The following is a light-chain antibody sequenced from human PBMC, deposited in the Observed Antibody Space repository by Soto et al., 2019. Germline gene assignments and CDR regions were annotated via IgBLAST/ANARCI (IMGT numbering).Light chain of an antibody. V-gene: IGKV3-20*01. CDR2: GVS. CDR3: QQYSAYSRT. Sequence: EIALTNSPGTLSLSPGERATLSCRASQSVSRSYLAWYQQKPGQSPRLLIYGVSTRASGIPDRFSGSGSGTDFTLTISRLEPEDFAAYYCQQYSAYSRTFGQGTKVDIK. J-gene: IGKJ1*01. CDR1: QSVSRSY.